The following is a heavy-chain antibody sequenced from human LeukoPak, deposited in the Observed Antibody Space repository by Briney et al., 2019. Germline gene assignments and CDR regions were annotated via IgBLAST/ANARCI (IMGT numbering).Heavy chain of an antibody. CDR1: GFTFSSYA. D-gene: IGHD5-18*01. CDR2: ISGSGGST. J-gene: IGHJ4*02. Sequence: GGSLRLSCAASGFTFSSYAMSWVRQAPGKGLEWVSAISGSGGSTYYADSVKGRSTISRNNSKNTLYLQMNRLRAADPAVYYCAKGGRGYSYGFVGDYWGQGTLVTVSS. CDR3: AKGGRGYSYGFVGDY. V-gene: IGHV3-23*01.